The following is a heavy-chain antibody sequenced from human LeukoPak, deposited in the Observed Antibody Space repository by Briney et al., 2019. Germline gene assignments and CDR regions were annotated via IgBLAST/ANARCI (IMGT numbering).Heavy chain of an antibody. CDR3: ARAESSVREYFQH. V-gene: IGHV1-8*01. Sequence: GASVKFSCKASGYTFTSYDINWVRQATGQGLEWMGWMNPNSGNTGYAQKFQGRVTMTRNTSISTAYMELSRLRSDDTAVYYCARAESSVREYFQHWGQGTLVTVSS. D-gene: IGHD6-6*01. CDR2: MNPNSGNT. CDR1: GYTFTSYD. J-gene: IGHJ1*01.